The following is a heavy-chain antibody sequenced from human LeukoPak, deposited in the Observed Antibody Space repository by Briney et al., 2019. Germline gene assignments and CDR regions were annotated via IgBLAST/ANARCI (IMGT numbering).Heavy chain of an antibody. CDR3: AKNVDTAMATYDY. Sequence: ASVKVSCKASGYTFTSYGISWVRQAPGQGLEWMGWISAYNGNTNYAQKFQGRVTITTDESTSTAYMELSSLRSEDTAVYYCAKNVDTAMATYDYWGQGTLVTVSS. CDR2: ISAYNGNT. CDR1: GYTFTSYG. J-gene: IGHJ4*02. V-gene: IGHV1-18*01. D-gene: IGHD5-18*01.